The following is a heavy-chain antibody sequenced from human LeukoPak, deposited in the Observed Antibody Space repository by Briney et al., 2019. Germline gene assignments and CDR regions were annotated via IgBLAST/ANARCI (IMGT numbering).Heavy chain of an antibody. D-gene: IGHD3-22*01. CDR3: ARVLVSNITMRPPKRNWFDP. V-gene: IGHV1-18*01. J-gene: IGHJ5*02. Sequence: ASVKVSCKASGYTFTSYGISWVRQAPGQGLEWMGWISAYNGNTNYAQKFQGRVTMTRDTSISTAYMELSRLRSDDTAVYYCARVLVSNITMRPPKRNWFDPWGQGTLVTVSS. CDR2: ISAYNGNT. CDR1: GYTFTSYG.